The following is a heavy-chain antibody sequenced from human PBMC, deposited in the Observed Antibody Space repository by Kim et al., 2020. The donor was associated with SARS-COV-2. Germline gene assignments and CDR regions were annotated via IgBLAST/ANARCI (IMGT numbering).Heavy chain of an antibody. CDR1: GFTFSNTW. CDR3: VSASDWNDVGY. CDR2: IKSKNDGETT. Sequence: GGSLRLSCAASGFTFSNTWMSWVRQAPGKGLEWVGQIKSKNDGETTDYGAPVKGRFIISRDDSYNMLYLQMNSLRSEDTAVYYCVSASDWNDVGYWGQGTLVTVSS. V-gene: IGHV3-15*05. J-gene: IGHJ4*02. D-gene: IGHD1-1*01.